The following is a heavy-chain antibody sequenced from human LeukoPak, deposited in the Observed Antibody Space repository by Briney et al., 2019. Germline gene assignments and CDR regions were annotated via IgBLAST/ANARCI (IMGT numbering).Heavy chain of an antibody. CDR3: AKRDGYPSYHFDY. D-gene: IGHD5-24*01. J-gene: IGHJ4*02. CDR1: GFTFSGYA. Sequence: PGGSLRLSCAASGFTFSGYAMNWVRQAPGKGLEWVSGLRGGSGGSTYYADSVKGRFTISRDNSKNTLFLQVNSLRVEDTAVYYCAKRDGYPSYHFDYWGQGTLVTASS. V-gene: IGHV3-23*01. CDR2: LRGGSGGST.